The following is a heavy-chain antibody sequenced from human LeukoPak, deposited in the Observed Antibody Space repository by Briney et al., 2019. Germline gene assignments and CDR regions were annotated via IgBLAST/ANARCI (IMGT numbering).Heavy chain of an antibody. CDR2: IDYRGAA. J-gene: IGHJ4*02. CDR3: AGMGDSWPFDQ. Sequence: SETLSLTCTGPGAAINSSAYYWVWIRHPPGKLLLWIASIDYRGAAYYNPSLGSRVTIAGHTSRNQFSVKLSFVTAADRAMYSCAGMGDSWPFDQWGQGTLVTLSS. CDR1: GAAINSSAYY. D-gene: IGHD5-18*01. V-gene: IGHV4-39*01.